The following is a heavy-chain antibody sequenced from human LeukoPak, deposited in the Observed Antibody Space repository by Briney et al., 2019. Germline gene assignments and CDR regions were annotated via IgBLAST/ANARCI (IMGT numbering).Heavy chain of an antibody. CDR3: LSGHLSWDDY. CDR2: IYSGGST. Sequence: GGSVRLSCAASGFTVSSNYMSWVRQAPGKGLEWVSVIYSGGSTYYADSVKGRFTISRDNSKNTLYLQMNSLRAEDTAVYYCLSGHLSWDDYWGQGTLVTVSS. V-gene: IGHV3-66*01. CDR1: GFTVSSNY. J-gene: IGHJ4*02. D-gene: IGHD6-19*01.